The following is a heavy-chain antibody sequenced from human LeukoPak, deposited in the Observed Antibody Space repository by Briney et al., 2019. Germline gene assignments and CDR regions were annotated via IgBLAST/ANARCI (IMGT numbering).Heavy chain of an antibody. CDR3: ARENIVVVPAAHHDAFDI. J-gene: IGHJ3*02. D-gene: IGHD2-2*01. V-gene: IGHV4-4*07. Sequence: SETLSLTCTVSGGSISSYYWSWIRQPAGKGLEWIGCIYTSGSTNYNPSLKSRVTMPVDTSKNQFSLKLSTVTAADTAVYYCARENIVVVPAAHHDAFDIWGQGTMVTVSS. CDR1: GGSISSYY. CDR2: IYTSGST.